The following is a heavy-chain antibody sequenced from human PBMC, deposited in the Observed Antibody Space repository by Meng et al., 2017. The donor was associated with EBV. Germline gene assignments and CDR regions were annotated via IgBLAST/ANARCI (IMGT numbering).Heavy chain of an antibody. Sequence: QVQLVQSVAELQKPWSSVKVSCKGSGEDFNNFGISWVRQAPGQGLEWMGDITPGLGITYYAESYQGRAIISEATYTNPAYMDRVSLGSDYTVFYCCVRDSSIRLGECVWGQGTLVTASS. CDR1: GEDFNNFG. V-gene: IGHV1-69*17. CDR3: VRDSSIRLGECV. J-gene: IGHJ4*02. D-gene: IGHD3-16*01. CDR2: ITPGLGIT.